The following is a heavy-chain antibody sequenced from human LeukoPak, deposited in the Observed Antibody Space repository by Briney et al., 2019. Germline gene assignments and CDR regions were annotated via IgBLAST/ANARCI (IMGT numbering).Heavy chain of an antibody. D-gene: IGHD3-10*01. CDR1: GYTFTSYA. Sequence: SVKVSCKASGYTFTSYAISWVRQAPGQGLEWMGGIIPIFGTANYAQKFQGRVTITADESTSTAYMELSSLRSEDTAVYYCARTGKGVGSGSYLYFDYWGQGTLVTVSS. CDR3: ARTGKGVGSGSYLYFDY. CDR2: IIPIFGTA. J-gene: IGHJ4*02. V-gene: IGHV1-69*13.